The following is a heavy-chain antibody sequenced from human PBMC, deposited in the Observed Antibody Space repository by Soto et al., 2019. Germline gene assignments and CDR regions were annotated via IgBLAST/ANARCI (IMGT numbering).Heavy chain of an antibody. CDR1: GFTFSSYG. V-gene: IGHV3-30*18. D-gene: IGHD2-15*01. Sequence: QMQLVESGGGVVQPGRSLRLSCAASGFTFSSYGMHWVRQAPGKGLEWVAVISYDGSNKYYADSVKGRFTISRDNSKNTLYLQMNSLRAEDTAVYYCAKDAGGYCSGGSCRTHGMDVWGQGTTVTVSS. CDR3: AKDAGGYCSGGSCRTHGMDV. J-gene: IGHJ6*02. CDR2: ISYDGSNK.